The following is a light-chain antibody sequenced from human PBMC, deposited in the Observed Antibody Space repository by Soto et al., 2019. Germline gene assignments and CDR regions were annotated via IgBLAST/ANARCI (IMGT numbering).Light chain of an antibody. CDR2: GAS. J-gene: IGKJ5*01. V-gene: IGKV3-20*01. CDR3: QQHNQWPIT. CDR1: QSVSSTS. Sequence: EIVLTQSPGTLSLSPGERATLSCRASQSVSSTSLAWYQQKPGQAPRLLMYGASSRATDIPDRFSGSGSGTDFTLTISRLEPADFAVYYCQQHNQWPITFGQGTRLEI.